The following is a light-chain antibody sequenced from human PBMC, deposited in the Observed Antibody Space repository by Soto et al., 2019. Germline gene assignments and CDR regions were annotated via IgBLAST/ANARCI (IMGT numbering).Light chain of an antibody. CDR3: QQYEDSPFT. V-gene: IGKV3-20*01. CDR1: QSVSYNC. CDR2: GVS. J-gene: IGKJ3*01. Sequence: EIVLTQSPGTLSFSPGERATLTCRASQSVSYNCLAWHQQKPGQAPRLLIYGVSSRATGIPDRFSGSGSGTDFTLTISRLEPEDFAVYYCQQYEDSPFTFGPGTKLDIK.